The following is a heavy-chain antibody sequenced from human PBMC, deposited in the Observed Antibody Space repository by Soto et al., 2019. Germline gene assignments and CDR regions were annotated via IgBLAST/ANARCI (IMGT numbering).Heavy chain of an antibody. D-gene: IGHD3-10*01. J-gene: IGHJ4*02. V-gene: IGHV4-39*01. Sequence: QLQLQESGPGLVKPSETLSLTCTVSGGSISSSSYYWGWIRQPPGKGLEWIGSIYYSGSTYYNPSLKSRVTISVDTSKNQFSLKLSSVTAADTAVYYCARHVGAGVALIDYWGQGTLVTVSS. CDR3: ARHVGAGVALIDY. CDR2: IYYSGST. CDR1: GGSISSSSYY.